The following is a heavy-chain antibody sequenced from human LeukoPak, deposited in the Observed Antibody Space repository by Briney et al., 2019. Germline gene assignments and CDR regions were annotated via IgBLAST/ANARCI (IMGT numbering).Heavy chain of an antibody. D-gene: IGHD5-12*01. V-gene: IGHV4-61*02. Sequence: SQTLSLTCTVSGGSIRSGSYYWSWIRQPAGKGLEWIGRINASGTTRYNPSLKSRLAMSVDTSKNQFSLKLTSVTAADTAVYFCTRGLAAAYDYNWFDSWGQGTLVTVSS. CDR3: TRGLAAAYDYNWFDS. CDR1: GGSIRSGSYY. J-gene: IGHJ5*01. CDR2: INASGTT.